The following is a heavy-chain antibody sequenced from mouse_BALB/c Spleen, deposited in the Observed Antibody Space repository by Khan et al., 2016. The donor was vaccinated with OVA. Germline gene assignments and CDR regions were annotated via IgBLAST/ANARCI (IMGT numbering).Heavy chain of an antibody. Sequence: VRLKQSGAELVRPGASVKLSCKASGFSFTSYFIHWVKQRPGQGLEWIGGIYPANSDTTYNQKFQDKAKLTAGTSSNTAYMQLSSLTYEDTAVYYCAREGCDSFAYWGQGTLVTVSA. CDR2: IYPANSDT. J-gene: IGHJ3*01. CDR3: AREGCDSFAY. D-gene: IGHD3-3*01. CDR1: GFSFTSYF. V-gene: IGHV14-1*02.